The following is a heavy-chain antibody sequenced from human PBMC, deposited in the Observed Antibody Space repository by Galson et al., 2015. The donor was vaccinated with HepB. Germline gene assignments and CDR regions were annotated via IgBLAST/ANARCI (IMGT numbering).Heavy chain of an antibody. J-gene: IGHJ5*02. CDR2: ISSSSSYI. V-gene: IGHV3-21*01. CDR3: ARDPESTHNWFDP. CDR1: GFTFSSYS. Sequence: SLRLSCAASGFTFSSYSMNWVRQAPGKGLEWVSSISSSSSYIYYADSVKGRFTISRDNAKNSLYLQMNSLRAEDTAVYYCARDPESTHNWFDPWGQGTLVTVSS.